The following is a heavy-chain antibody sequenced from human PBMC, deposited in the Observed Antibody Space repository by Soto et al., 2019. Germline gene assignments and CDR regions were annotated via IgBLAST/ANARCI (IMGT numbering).Heavy chain of an antibody. D-gene: IGHD3-9*01. CDR1: GYTFTSYG. V-gene: IGHV1-18*01. CDR2: ISAYNGNT. Sequence: GASVKVSCKASGYTFTSYGISWVRQAPGQGLEWMGWISAYNGNTNYAQKLQGRVTMTTDTSTSTAYMELRSLRSDDTAVYYCAREEPQLRYFPNWFDPWGQGTLVTVSS. J-gene: IGHJ5*02. CDR3: AREEPQLRYFPNWFDP.